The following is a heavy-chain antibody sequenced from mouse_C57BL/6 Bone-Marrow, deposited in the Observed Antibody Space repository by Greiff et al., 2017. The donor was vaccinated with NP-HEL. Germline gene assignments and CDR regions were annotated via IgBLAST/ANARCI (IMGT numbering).Heavy chain of an antibody. V-gene: IGHV12-3*01. CDR2: ITHSGET. J-gene: IGHJ2*01. CDR1: GFPITSGYY. Sequence: QVQLQQSGPGLVKPSQSLFLTCSITGFPITSGYYWIWIRQSPGKPLEWMGYITHSGETFYNPSLQSPISITRATSKNQFFLQLNSATTEDTALYYCAGDSSGYGDFDYWGQGTTLTVSS. CDR3: AGDSSGYGDFDY. D-gene: IGHD3-2*02.